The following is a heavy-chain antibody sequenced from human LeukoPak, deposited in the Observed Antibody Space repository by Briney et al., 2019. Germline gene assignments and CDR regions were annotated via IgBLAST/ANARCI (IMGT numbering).Heavy chain of an antibody. D-gene: IGHD6-13*01. V-gene: IGHV4-4*09. Sequence: SETLSLTCTVSGGSISSYYWSWIRQPPGKGLEWIGYIYTSGSTNYNPSLKSRVTISVDTSKNQFSLKLSSVTAADTAVYYCARSYSSSWFIDYWGQGTLVTVSS. CDR1: GGSISSYY. CDR3: ARSYSSSWFIDY. J-gene: IGHJ4*02. CDR2: IYTSGST.